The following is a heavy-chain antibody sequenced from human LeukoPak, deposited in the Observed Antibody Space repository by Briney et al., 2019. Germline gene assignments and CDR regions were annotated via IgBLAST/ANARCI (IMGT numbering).Heavy chain of an antibody. Sequence: PSETLSLTCTVSGGSISSYYWSWIRQPPGKGLEWIGYIYYSGSTNYNPSLKSRVTISVDTSKNQFPLKLSSVTAADTAVYYCARAAPWFDPWGQGTLVTVSS. CDR3: ARAAPWFDP. CDR2: IYYSGST. V-gene: IGHV4-59*01. CDR1: GGSISSYY. J-gene: IGHJ5*02.